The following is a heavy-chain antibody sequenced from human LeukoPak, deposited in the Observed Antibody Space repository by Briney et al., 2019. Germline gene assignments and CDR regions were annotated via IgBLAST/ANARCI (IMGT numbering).Heavy chain of an antibody. Sequence: PSETLSLTCAVYGGSFSGYYWSWIRQPPGKGLEWIGEINHRGSTNYNPSLKSRVTISVDTSKNQFSLKLSSVTAADTAVYYCARGLLTYYFDYWGQGTLVTVSS. J-gene: IGHJ4*02. CDR3: ARGLLTYYFDY. D-gene: IGHD2-15*01. CDR2: INHRGST. V-gene: IGHV4-34*01. CDR1: GGSFSGYY.